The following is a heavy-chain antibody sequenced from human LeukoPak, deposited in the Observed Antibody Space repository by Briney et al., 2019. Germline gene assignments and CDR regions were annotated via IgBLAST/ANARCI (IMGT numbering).Heavy chain of an antibody. CDR2: ISSSSSYI. D-gene: IGHD3-16*02. V-gene: IGHV3-21*01. CDR3: ARGPYDYVWGSYRRDYFDY. Sequence: GGSLRLSCAASGFTFSSYSMNWVRQAPGKGLEWVSFISSSSSYIYYADSVKGRFTISRDNAKNSLYLQMNSLRAEDTAVYYCARGPYDYVWGSYRRDYFDYWGQGTLVTVSS. J-gene: IGHJ4*02. CDR1: GFTFSSYS.